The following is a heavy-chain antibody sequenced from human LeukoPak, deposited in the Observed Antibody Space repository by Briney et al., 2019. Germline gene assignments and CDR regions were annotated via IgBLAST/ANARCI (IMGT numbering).Heavy chain of an antibody. CDR3: ARVNREMATITP. J-gene: IGHJ4*02. Sequence: SETLSLTCTVSGGSISTSNYYWGWIRQPPGKGLEWIGNIFYSGSTYYSPSLKSRVTISVDTSKNQFSLKLSSVTAADTAVYYCARVNREMATITPWGQGTLVTVSS. V-gene: IGHV4-39*07. CDR2: IFYSGST. CDR1: GGSISTSNYY. D-gene: IGHD5-24*01.